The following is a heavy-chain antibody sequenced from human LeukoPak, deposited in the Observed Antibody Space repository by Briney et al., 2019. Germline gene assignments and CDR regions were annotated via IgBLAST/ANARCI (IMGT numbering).Heavy chain of an antibody. CDR1: GFTFSSYA. Sequence: GGSLRLSCAASGFTFSSYAMSWVRQAPGKGLEWVSAISGSGGSTYYADSVKGRFTISRDNSKNTLYLQMNSLRAEDTAVYYCAKDQDPQRANGLYGDYGGFDYWGQGTLVTVSS. CDR2: ISGSGGST. J-gene: IGHJ4*02. V-gene: IGHV3-23*01. CDR3: AKDQDPQRANGLYGDYGGFDY. D-gene: IGHD4-17*01.